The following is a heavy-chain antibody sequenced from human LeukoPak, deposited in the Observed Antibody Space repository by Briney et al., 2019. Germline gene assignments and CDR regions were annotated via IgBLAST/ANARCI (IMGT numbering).Heavy chain of an antibody. CDR3: ATYSSLNRQEFQF. CDR2: ISYDGNIK. V-gene: IGHV3-30-3*01. J-gene: IGHJ1*01. Sequence: PGGSLRLSCAASGFTFSDYAMHWVRQAPGKGLEWVAVISYDGNIKYSADSVKGRFTISRDNAKNSLYLQMNSLRAEDTAVYYCATYSSLNRQEFQFWGQGTLLTVSS. D-gene: IGHD3-22*01. CDR1: GFTFSDYA.